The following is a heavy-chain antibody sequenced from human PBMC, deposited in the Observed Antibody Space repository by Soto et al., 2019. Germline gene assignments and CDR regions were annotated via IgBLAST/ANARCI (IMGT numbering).Heavy chain of an antibody. D-gene: IGHD5-12*01. CDR3: AREKRYSGHERLSYYYGMDV. CDR2: IIPIFGTA. Sequence: GASVKVSCKASGGTFSSYAISWVRQAPGQGLEWMGGIIPIFGTANYAQKFQGRVTITADKSTSTAYMELSSLRSEDTAVYYCAREKRYSGHERLSYYYGMDVWGQGTTVTVSS. V-gene: IGHV1-69*06. J-gene: IGHJ6*02. CDR1: GGTFSSYA.